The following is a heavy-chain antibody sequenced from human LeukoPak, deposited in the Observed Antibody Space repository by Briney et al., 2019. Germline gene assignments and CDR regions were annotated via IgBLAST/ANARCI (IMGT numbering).Heavy chain of an antibody. V-gene: IGHV1-3*01. CDR3: ARGGRDNWNYVWFDP. Sequence: ASVKVSFKASGYTFTSYAMHWVRQAPGQRLEWMGWINAGNGNTKYSQKFQGRVTITRGTSASTAYMELSSLRSEDTAVYYCARGGRDNWNYVWFDPWGQGTLVTVSS. CDR2: INAGNGNT. CDR1: GYTFTSYA. D-gene: IGHD1-7*01. J-gene: IGHJ5*02.